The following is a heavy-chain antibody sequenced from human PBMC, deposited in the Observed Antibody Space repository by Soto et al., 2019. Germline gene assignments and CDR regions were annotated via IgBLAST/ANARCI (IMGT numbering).Heavy chain of an antibody. CDR3: ARPGYSSSWYGYYYYGMDV. D-gene: IGHD6-13*01. J-gene: IGHJ6*02. V-gene: IGHV1-69*13. Sequence: SVKFSCKASGGTFSSYAISWVRQAPGQGLEWMGGIIPIFGTANYAQKFQGRVTITADESTSTAYMELSSLRSEDTAVYYCARPGYSSSWYGYYYYGMDVWGQGTTVTVSS. CDR2: IIPIFGTA. CDR1: GGTFSSYA.